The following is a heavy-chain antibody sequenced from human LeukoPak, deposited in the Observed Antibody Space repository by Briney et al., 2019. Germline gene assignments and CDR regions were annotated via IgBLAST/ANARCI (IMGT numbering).Heavy chain of an antibody. CDR2: INPSGSST. V-gene: IGHV1-46*01. Sequence: ASVKVSCKASGYSFTSHYMHWVRQAPGQGLEWMGLINPSGSSTLYAQKFQGRVTMTRDMSTTTDYMELSSLRSDDTAVYYCARDSGERGSGSYLIAYWGQGTLVTVSS. CDR3: ARDSGERGSGSYLIAY. D-gene: IGHD3-10*01. J-gene: IGHJ4*02. CDR1: GYSFTSHY.